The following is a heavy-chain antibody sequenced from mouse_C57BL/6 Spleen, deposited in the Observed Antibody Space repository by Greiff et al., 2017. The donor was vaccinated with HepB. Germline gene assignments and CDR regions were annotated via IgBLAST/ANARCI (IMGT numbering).Heavy chain of an antibody. J-gene: IGHJ2*01. CDR2: ISSGGSYT. CDR1: GFTFSSYG. CDR3: ARHLTPYYFDY. Sequence: EVKVVESGGDLVKPGGSLKLSCAASGFTFSSYGMSWVRQTPDKRLEWVATISSGGSYTYYPDSVKGRFTISRDNAKNTLYLQMSSLKSEDTAMYYCARHLTPYYFDYWGQGTTLTVSS. V-gene: IGHV5-6*01.